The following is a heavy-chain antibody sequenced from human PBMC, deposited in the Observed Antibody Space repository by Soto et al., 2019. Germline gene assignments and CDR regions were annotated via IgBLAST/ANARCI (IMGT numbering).Heavy chain of an antibody. CDR1: GFNFSTFD. CDR3: AKGPRITLVRGVPYLDS. D-gene: IGHD3-10*01. J-gene: IGHJ4*02. V-gene: IGHV3-30*18. Sequence: LRLSCAASGFNFSTFDMHWVRQAPGKGLEWVALISYDGGNKYYADSVKGRFTISRDNSKNTLYLQMNSLRAEDTAVYFCAKGPRITLVRGVPYLDSWGQGTLVTVSS. CDR2: ISYDGGNK.